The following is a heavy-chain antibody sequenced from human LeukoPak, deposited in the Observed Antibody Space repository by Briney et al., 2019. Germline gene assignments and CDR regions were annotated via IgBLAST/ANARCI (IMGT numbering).Heavy chain of an antibody. Sequence: KFQGRLTMTTDTSTSTAYMELRSLRSDDTAVYYCARGGSYYKYYFDYWGQGTLVTVSS. D-gene: IGHD1-26*01. V-gene: IGHV1-18*01. CDR3: ARGGSYYKYYFDY. J-gene: IGHJ4*02.